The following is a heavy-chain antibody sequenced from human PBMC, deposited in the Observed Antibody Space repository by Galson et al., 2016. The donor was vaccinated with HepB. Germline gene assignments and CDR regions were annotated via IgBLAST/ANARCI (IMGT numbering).Heavy chain of an antibody. CDR3: ARVGGYVWGSYRSPRAFDV. Sequence: SVKVSCKASGGTFSSHTISWVRQAPGQGLEWMGGIIPISVTTKYAQKFQGRVTISADESTTTAYMELSSLRSEDTAVYYCARVGGYVWGSYRSPRAFDVGGQGTMVTGSS. CDR1: GGTFSSHT. V-gene: IGHV1-69*13. CDR2: IIPISVTT. J-gene: IGHJ3*01. D-gene: IGHD3-16*02.